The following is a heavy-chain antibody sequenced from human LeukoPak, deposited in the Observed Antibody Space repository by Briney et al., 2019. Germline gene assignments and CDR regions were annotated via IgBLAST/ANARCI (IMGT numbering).Heavy chain of an antibody. CDR1: GGTFGSYA. D-gene: IGHD3-3*01. J-gene: IGHJ6*02. CDR3: ASLIEDFWSGPINYYYYGMDV. V-gene: IGHV1-69*01. CDR2: IIPILGTA. Sequence: GASVKVSCKASGGTFGSYAIGWVRQAPGQGLEWMGGIIPILGTANYAQKFQGRVTITADESTSTAYMELSSLRSEDTAVYYCASLIEDFWSGPINYYYYGMDVWGQGTTVTVSS.